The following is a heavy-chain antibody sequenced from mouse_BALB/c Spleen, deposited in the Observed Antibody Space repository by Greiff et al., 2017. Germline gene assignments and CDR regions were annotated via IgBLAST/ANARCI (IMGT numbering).Heavy chain of an antibody. V-gene: IGHV5-4*02. J-gene: IGHJ4*01. D-gene: IGHD2-3*01. CDR1: GFTFSDYY. Sequence: EVMLVESGGGLVKPGGSLKLSCAASGFTFSDYYMYWVRQTPEKRLEWVATISDGGSYTYYPDSVKGRFTISRDNAKNNLYLQMSSLKSEDTAMYYCAREGDGPYAMDYWGQGTSVTVSS. CDR2: ISDGGSYT. CDR3: AREGDGPYAMDY.